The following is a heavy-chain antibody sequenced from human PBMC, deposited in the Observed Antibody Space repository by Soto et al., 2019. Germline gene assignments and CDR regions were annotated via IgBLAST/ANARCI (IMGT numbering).Heavy chain of an antibody. Sequence: SVKVSCKASGLTFTSSAVQWVRQARGQRLEWIGWIVVGSGNTNYAQKFQERVTITRDMSTSTAYMELSSLRSEDTAVYYCAAVFKESWFDPWGQGTLVTVSS. CDR2: IVVGSGNT. CDR3: AAVFKESWFDP. CDR1: GLTFTSSA. J-gene: IGHJ5*02. V-gene: IGHV1-58*01.